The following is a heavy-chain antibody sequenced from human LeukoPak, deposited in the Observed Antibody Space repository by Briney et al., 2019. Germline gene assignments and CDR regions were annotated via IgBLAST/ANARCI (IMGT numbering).Heavy chain of an antibody. V-gene: IGHV4-59*08. CDR2: IYYSGST. Sequence: KPSETLSLTCTVSGGSIRSYYWSWIRQPPGKGLEWIGYIYYSGSTNYNPSLKSRVSISVDTSKNQFSLKLSSVTAADTAVYYCARRALSFTGITMVRGVTIHFDYWGQGTLVTVSS. D-gene: IGHD3-10*01. CDR3: ARRALSFTGITMVRGVTIHFDY. J-gene: IGHJ4*02. CDR1: GGSIRSYY.